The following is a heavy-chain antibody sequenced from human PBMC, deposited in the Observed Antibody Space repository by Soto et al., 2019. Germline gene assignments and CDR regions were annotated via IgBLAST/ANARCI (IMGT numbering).Heavy chain of an antibody. V-gene: IGHV4-39*01. CDR3: ARHSEVGSYLGYFQH. Sequence: PSETLSLTCIVSGCSISSSSYYWGWIRQPPGKGLEWIGSIHYSGSTYYNPSLKSRVTISVGTSKNQFSLKLSSVTAADTAVYYCARHSEVGSYLGYFQHWGHGTLVTVSS. J-gene: IGHJ1*01. D-gene: IGHD1-26*01. CDR1: GCSISSSSYY. CDR2: IHYSGST.